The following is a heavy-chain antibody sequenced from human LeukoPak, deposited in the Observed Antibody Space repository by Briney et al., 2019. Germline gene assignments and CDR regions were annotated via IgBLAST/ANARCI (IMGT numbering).Heavy chain of an antibody. V-gene: IGHV3-13*01. CDR1: GFTFSSYD. CDR3: ARGEIHCSGGSCYSDPSDDAFDI. J-gene: IGHJ3*02. CDR2: IGTAGDT. Sequence: GGSLRLSCAASGFTFSSYDMHWVRQATGKGLEWVSAIGTAGDTYYPGSVKGRFTISRENAKNSLYLQMNSLRAGDTAVYYCARGEIHCSGGSCYSDPSDDAFDIWGQGTMVTVSS. D-gene: IGHD2-15*01.